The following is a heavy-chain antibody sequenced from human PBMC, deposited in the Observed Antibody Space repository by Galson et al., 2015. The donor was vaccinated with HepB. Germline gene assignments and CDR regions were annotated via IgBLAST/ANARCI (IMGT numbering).Heavy chain of an antibody. D-gene: IGHD3-22*01. J-gene: IGHJ4*02. CDR1: GYTLTELS. CDR2: FDPEDGET. Sequence: SVKVSCKVSGYTLTELSMHWVRQAPGKGLEWMGGFDPEDGETIYAQKFRGRVTMTEDTSTDTAYMGLSSLRSEDTAVYYCATVEYDSSGYYYFDYWGQGTLVTVSS. CDR3: ATVEYDSSGYYYFDY. V-gene: IGHV1-24*01.